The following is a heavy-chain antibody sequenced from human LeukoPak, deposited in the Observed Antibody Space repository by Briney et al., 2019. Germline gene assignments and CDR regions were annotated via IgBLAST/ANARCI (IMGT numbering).Heavy chain of an antibody. Sequence: GGSLRLSCAASGFTFSSYSMNWVRQAPGKGLEWVSSISSSSSYIYYADSVKGRFTISRDNAKNSLYLQMNSLRAEDTVVYYCARADIVVVPAAPPYYYYGMDVWGQGTTVTVSS. CDR3: ARADIVVVPAAPPYYYYGMDV. V-gene: IGHV3-21*01. CDR1: GFTFSSYS. CDR2: ISSSSSYI. J-gene: IGHJ6*02. D-gene: IGHD2-2*01.